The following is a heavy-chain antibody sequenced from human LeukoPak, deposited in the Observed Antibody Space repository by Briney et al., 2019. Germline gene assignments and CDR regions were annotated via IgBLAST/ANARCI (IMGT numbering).Heavy chain of an antibody. CDR1: GGSISSGSYY. V-gene: IGHV4-61*02. CDR3: ARGGPNWPYQFDY. Sequence: RPSQTLSLTCTVSGGSISSGSYYWSWIRQPAGKGLEWIGRIYTSGSTNYNPSLKSRVTISVDTSKNQFSLKLSSVTAADTAVYYCARGGPNWPYQFDYWGQGTLVTVSS. CDR2: IYTSGST. J-gene: IGHJ4*02. D-gene: IGHD1-1*01.